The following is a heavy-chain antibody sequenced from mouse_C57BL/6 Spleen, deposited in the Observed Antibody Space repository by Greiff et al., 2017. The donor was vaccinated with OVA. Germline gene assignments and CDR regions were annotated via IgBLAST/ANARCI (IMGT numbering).Heavy chain of an antibody. CDR1: GFTFSSYA. CDR3: ARDRYRNYYAMDY. CDR2: ISDGGSYT. D-gene: IGHD2-5*01. V-gene: IGHV5-4*01. Sequence: EVKLMESGGGLVKPGGSLKLSCAASGFTFSSYAMSWVRQTPEKRLEWVATISDGGSYTYYPDNVKGRFTISRDNAKNNLYLQMSHLKSEDTAMYYCARDRYRNYYAMDYWGQGTSVTVSS. J-gene: IGHJ4*01.